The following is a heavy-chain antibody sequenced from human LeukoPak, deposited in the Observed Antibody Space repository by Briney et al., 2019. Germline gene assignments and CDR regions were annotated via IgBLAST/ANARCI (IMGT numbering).Heavy chain of an antibody. J-gene: IGHJ6*02. CDR2: IYYSGST. CDR1: GGSISSYY. D-gene: IGHD6-19*01. Sequence: SETLSLTCTVSGGSISSYYWSWIRQPPGKGLEWIGYIYYSGSTNYNPSLKSRVIISVDTSKNQFSLKLSSVTAADTAVYYCASRVAVAGTYFGMDVWGQGTTVTVSS. V-gene: IGHV4-59*08. CDR3: ASRVAVAGTYFGMDV.